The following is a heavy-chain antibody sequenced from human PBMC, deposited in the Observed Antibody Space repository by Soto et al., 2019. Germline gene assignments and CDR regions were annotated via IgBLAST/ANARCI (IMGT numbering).Heavy chain of an antibody. D-gene: IGHD4-4*01. CDR3: TTDDFTNNKFYYYGLDV. V-gene: IGHV3-15*07. Sequence: GGSLRLSCAASGFTFSDAWMNWVRQAPGKGLEWVGRIRSKTDGGTADYAAPVKGRFTVSRDDSKNTLFLQMNSLKTEDTALYYCTTDDFTNNKFYYYGLDVWGQGTTVTVSS. CDR2: IRSKTDGGTA. CDR1: GFTFSDAW. J-gene: IGHJ6*02.